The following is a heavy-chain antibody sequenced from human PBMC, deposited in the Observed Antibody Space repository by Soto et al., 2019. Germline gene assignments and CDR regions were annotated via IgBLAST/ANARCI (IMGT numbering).Heavy chain of an antibody. CDR1: GYTFTSYD. Sequence: KVSCKASGYTFTSYDINWVRQATGQGLEWMGWMNPNSGNTGYAQKFQGRVTMTRNTSISTAYMELSSLRSEDTAVYYCASPARNYDFWSGYSFDIWGQGTMVTVSS. CDR2: MNPNSGNT. V-gene: IGHV1-8*01. CDR3: ASPARNYDFWSGYSFDI. D-gene: IGHD3-3*01. J-gene: IGHJ3*02.